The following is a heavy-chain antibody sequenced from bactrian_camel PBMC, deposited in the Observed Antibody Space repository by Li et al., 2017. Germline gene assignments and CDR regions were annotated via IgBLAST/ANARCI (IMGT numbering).Heavy chain of an antibody. Sequence: VQLVESGGGSVQAGGSLRLSCVASGHTYSSYCMAWFRQAPGKEREGVAVIYTGGGYTYYTDSVKGRFAISQDNAKNTLTLQMNSLKSEDTAMYYCAVEDSYDCYAPSDYGMDYWGKGTQVTVS. V-gene: IGHV3S1*01. D-gene: IGHD3*01. J-gene: IGHJ7*01. CDR1: GHTYSSYC. CDR2: IYTGGGYT.